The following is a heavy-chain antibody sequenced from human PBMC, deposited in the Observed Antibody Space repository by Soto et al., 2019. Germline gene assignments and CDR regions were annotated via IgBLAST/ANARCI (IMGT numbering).Heavy chain of an antibody. J-gene: IGHJ4*03. D-gene: IGHD1-26*01. V-gene: IGHV4-31*03. Sequence: CTVSGGYIGSGGYYRICIRKRPGKGLEWIGYIDYSGSTYYNPSLKSRVSMSVDTSKKQFSLKLSSVTAADTAVYYCAYGGSAEGYFDYWGPGAWSPSPQ. CDR2: IDYSGST. CDR3: AYGGSAEGYFDY. CDR1: GGYIGSGGYY.